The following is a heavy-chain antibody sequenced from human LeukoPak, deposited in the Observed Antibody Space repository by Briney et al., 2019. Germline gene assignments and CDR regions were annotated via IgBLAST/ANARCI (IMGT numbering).Heavy chain of an antibody. D-gene: IGHD3-22*01. Sequence: SETLSLTCTVSGYSISSGYYWGWIRQPPGKGLEWIGSIYHSGSTYYNPSLKSRVTISVDTSKNQFSLKLSSVTAADTAVYYCARGTYYDSSGYYYFDYWGQGTLVTVSS. CDR1: GYSISSGYY. J-gene: IGHJ4*02. CDR2: IYHSGST. CDR3: ARGTYYDSSGYYYFDY. V-gene: IGHV4-38-2*02.